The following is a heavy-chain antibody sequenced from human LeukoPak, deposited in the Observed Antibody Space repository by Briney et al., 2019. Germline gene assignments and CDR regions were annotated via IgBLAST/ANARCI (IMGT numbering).Heavy chain of an antibody. Sequence: GGALRLSCAASGFNFNGKWMTWVRQAPGKGLYWLANINQDGSEKYYVDSVKGRFTISRDNAKSSLYLEMSGLRAEDTAVYYCADPPSDYWGQGTLVAVSS. CDR2: INQDGSEK. CDR3: ADPPSDY. J-gene: IGHJ4*02. V-gene: IGHV3-7*01. CDR1: GFNFNGKW.